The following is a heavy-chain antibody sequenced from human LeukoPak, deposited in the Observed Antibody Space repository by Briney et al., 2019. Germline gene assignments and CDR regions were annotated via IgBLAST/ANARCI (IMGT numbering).Heavy chain of an antibody. Sequence: SQTLSLTCAISGDSISSNSAAWNWIRQSPSRGLEWLGRTYYRSKWYNDYAVSVKGRITINPDTSKDQFSLQLNSVTPEDTAVYFCARDSLSGSWSAESFQHWGQGTLVTVSS. CDR1: GDSISSNSAA. J-gene: IGHJ1*01. V-gene: IGHV6-1*01. CDR2: TYYRSKWYN. D-gene: IGHD6-13*01. CDR3: ARDSLSGSWSAESFQH.